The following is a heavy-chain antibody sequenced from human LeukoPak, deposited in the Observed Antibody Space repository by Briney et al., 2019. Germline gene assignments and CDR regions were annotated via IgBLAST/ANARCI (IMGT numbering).Heavy chain of an antibody. J-gene: IGHJ4*02. D-gene: IGHD1-26*01. Sequence: SQTLSLTCAISGDSVSSNSAAWNWIRQSPPRGLEWLGRTYYRSKWYYDYAVAVKSRISINPDTSKNQFSLQLSSVTPEDTAVYYCARDPVGGSTIFDYWGQGTLVTVSS. V-gene: IGHV6-1*01. CDR2: TYYRSKWYY. CDR3: ARDPVGGSTIFDY. CDR1: GDSVSSNSAA.